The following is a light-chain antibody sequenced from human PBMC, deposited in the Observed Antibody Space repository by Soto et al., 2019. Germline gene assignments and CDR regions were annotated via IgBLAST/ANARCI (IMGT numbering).Light chain of an antibody. Sequence: QSVLTQPASVSGSLGQSITISCTGTSSDIGGYKYVSWYQQHPGKAPKLIIFEVSNRPSGVSDRFSGSNSGNTASLTISGLQAEDEADYYCCSYAGSSTYVFGTGTKVTVL. CDR1: SSDIGGYKY. CDR2: EVS. CDR3: CSYAGSSTYV. V-gene: IGLV2-14*01. J-gene: IGLJ1*01.